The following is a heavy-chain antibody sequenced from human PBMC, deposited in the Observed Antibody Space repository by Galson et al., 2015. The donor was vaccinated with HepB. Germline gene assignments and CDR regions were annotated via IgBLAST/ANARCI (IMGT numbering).Heavy chain of an antibody. CDR1: GYTFTGYF. CDR3: ARDISGSYSGAFDI. CDR2: IDPNSGGI. V-gene: IGHV1-2*04. D-gene: IGHD1-26*01. Sequence: SVKVSCKASGYTFTGYFVHWVRQAPGQGLEWMGLIDPNSGGIKYAQKFQGWVTMTRDTSISTTYMELNRLRSDDTAVYYCARDISGSYSGAFDIWGQGTMVTVSS. J-gene: IGHJ3*02.